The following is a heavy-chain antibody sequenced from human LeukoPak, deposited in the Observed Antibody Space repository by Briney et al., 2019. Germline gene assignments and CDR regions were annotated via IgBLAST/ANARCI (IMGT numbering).Heavy chain of an antibody. D-gene: IGHD3-22*01. CDR2: INPDSGGT. Sequence: ASVKVSCKTSGYTFTDYYMHWVRQAPGQGLEWMGWINPDSGGTDFAQKFQGRVTMTRDTSISTAYMELTRLRSDDTAVFYCAKAPYYYDSSTYFQHWGLGTLVTVSS. J-gene: IGHJ1*01. CDR3: AKAPYYYDSSTYFQH. V-gene: IGHV1-2*02. CDR1: GYTFTDYY.